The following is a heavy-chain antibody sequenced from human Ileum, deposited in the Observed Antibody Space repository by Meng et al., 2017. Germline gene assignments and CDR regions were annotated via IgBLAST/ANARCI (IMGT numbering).Heavy chain of an antibody. V-gene: IGHV1-18*01. J-gene: IGHJ4*02. Sequence: ASVKVSCKASGYTFTSYGISWVRQAPGQGLEWMGWISGYNGNTNYAQKLQGRVTMTTDTSTSTAYMELRSLRSDDTAVYYCARVGTNSGGYYETSFDYWGQGTLVTVSS. CDR2: ISGYNGNT. CDR3: ARVGTNSGGYYETSFDY. D-gene: IGHD1-26*01. CDR1: GYTFTSYG.